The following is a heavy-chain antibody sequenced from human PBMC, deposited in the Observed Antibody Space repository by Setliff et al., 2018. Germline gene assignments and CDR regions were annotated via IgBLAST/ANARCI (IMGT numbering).Heavy chain of an antibody. V-gene: IGHV1-18*01. CDR2: ISGYTGNA. D-gene: IGHD2-8*01. Sequence: ASVKVSCKASGYTFSDYGITWVRQAPGQGLEWMGWISGYTGNAYYAHKFQDRVTMTTDTSTGTAYMEVTSLRFDDTAVYYCSRLVRYCTKIACQATSGDEVWGLGTLVTVSS. J-gene: IGHJ4*02. CDR3: SRLVRYCTKIACQATSGDEV. CDR1: GYTFSDYG.